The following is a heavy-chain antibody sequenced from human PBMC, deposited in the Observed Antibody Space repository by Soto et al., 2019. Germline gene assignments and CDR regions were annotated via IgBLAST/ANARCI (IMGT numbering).Heavy chain of an antibody. CDR3: AKTVGGYYDSSGYYPPDAFDI. V-gene: IGHV3-23*01. J-gene: IGHJ3*02. Sequence: AGSLRLSFEASGFTLSSYAMSWVRQAPGTGLEWGSAISGSGGSTYYADSVKGRFTISRDNSKHTLYLQMNSLRAEDTAVYYCAKTVGGYYDSSGYYPPDAFDIWGQGTMVTVSS. CDR1: GFTLSSYA. D-gene: IGHD3-22*01. CDR2: ISGSGGST.